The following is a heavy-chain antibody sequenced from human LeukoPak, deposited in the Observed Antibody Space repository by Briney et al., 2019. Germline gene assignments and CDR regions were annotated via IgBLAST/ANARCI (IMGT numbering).Heavy chain of an antibody. CDR2: ISVTGGTT. D-gene: IGHD3-10*01. Sequence: GGSLRLSCAAPGFTFSTYAMSWVRQAPGKGLEWVSVISVTGGTTYYADSVKGSFTISRDNSKNTLYLQMNSLRAEDTAVYYCANLGRSVVYYGSDWGQGTLVTVSS. CDR1: GFTFSTYA. J-gene: IGHJ4*02. CDR3: ANLGRSVVYYGSD. V-gene: IGHV3-23*01.